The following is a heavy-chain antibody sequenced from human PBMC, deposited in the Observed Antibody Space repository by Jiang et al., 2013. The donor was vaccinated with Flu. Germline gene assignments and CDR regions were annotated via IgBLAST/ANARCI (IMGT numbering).Heavy chain of an antibody. J-gene: IGHJ4*02. Sequence: GVVQPGRSLRLSCAASGFTFSSYGMHWVRQAPGKGLEWVAVIWYDGSNKYYADSVKGRFTISRDNSKNTLYLQMNSLRAEDTAVYYCARYNVQQQPYDYWGQGTLVT. CDR1: GFTFSSYG. CDR3: ARYNVQQQPYDY. CDR2: IWYDGSNK. D-gene: IGHD6-13*01. V-gene: IGHV3-33*01.